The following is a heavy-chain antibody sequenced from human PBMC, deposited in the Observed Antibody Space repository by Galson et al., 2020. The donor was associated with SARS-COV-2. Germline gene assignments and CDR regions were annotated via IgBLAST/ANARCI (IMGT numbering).Heavy chain of an antibody. V-gene: IGHV3-7*03. D-gene: IGHD2-15*01. J-gene: IGHJ4*02. CDR3: ARDFGSSSEVFDE. CDR1: GFNFSNYW. Sequence: GGSLRLSCAASGFNFSNYWMSWVRQAPGKGLEWVANIKSDGSDKHYVDSVKGRFTISRDNAENLLYLQMDNLRADDTALYYCARDFGSSSEVFDEWGQGTLGTVSS. CDR2: IKSDGSDK.